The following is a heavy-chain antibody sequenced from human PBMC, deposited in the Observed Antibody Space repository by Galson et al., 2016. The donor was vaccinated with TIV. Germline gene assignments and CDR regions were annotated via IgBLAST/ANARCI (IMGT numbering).Heavy chain of an antibody. D-gene: IGHD2-21*02. CDR2: ITWNSVGI. V-gene: IGHV3-9*01. CDR1: GFTFDDYG. Sequence: SLRLSCAASGFTFDDYGMHWVRQPPGKGLEWVSGITWNSVGIDYADSVKGRFTSFRDNAKNSLYLQMNSLRPDDTALYYCAKEQSCGGDCYLFDFWGQGALVTVSS. J-gene: IGHJ4*02. CDR3: AKEQSCGGDCYLFDF.